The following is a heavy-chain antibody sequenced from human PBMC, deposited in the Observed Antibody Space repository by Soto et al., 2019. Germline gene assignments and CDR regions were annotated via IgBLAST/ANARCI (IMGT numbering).Heavy chain of an antibody. CDR2: INHSGST. V-gene: IGHV4-34*01. J-gene: IGHJ6*03. D-gene: IGHD2-2*01. CDR1: GGSFSGYY. Sequence: SETLSLTCAVYGGSFSGYYWSWIRQTPGKGLEWIGEINHSGSTNYNPSLKSRVTISVDTSKNQFSLKLSSVTAADTAVYCCARKRGYFSSTSCSLGYYYYYYYMDVWGKGTTVTVSS. CDR3: ARKRGYFSSTSCSLGYYYYYYYMDV.